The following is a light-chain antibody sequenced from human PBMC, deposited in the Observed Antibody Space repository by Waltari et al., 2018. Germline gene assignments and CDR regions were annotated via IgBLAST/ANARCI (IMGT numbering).Light chain of an antibody. CDR3: QQYDAYPYT. CDR2: KAS. J-gene: IGKJ2*01. Sequence: DIQMTQFPATLSASVGDRVTITCRASQSISDWLAWFQQKAGKAPKLLIYKASTLQTGVPSRFSGSGSGSDFTLTINSLQADDFATYFCQQYDAYPYTFGQGTKLEI. CDR1: QSISDW. V-gene: IGKV1-5*03.